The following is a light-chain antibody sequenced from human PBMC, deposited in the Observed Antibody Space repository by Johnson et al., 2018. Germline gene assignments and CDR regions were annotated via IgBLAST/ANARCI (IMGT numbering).Light chain of an antibody. Sequence: QSVLTQPPSVSAAPGQKVTISCSGSSSNIGNNYVSWYQQLPGKAPQLLIYENNKRPPGIPDRFSSSKSGTSATLGSNGVQPVDESDYYCGTWDSSLRTGNVFGTGTKVTFL. J-gene: IGLJ1*01. CDR2: ENN. CDR1: SSNIGNNY. V-gene: IGLV1-51*02. CDR3: GTWDSSLRTGNV.